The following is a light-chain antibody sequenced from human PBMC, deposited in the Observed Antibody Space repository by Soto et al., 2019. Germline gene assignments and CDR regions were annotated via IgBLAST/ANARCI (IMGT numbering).Light chain of an antibody. J-gene: IGKJ4*01. CDR3: QQYHDWPPLT. V-gene: IGKV3D-15*01. CDR2: GAS. Sequence: EIIVTQSPATLSVSPGERATLSCRASQSINRNLAWYQQKPGQAPRLLFYGASSRATGVPDRFSVSGSGTDFTLTISRLEPEDFAVYYCQQYHDWPPLTFGGGTKVDIK. CDR1: QSINRN.